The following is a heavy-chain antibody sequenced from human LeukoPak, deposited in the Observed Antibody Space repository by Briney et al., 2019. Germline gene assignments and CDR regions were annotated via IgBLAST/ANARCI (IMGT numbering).Heavy chain of an antibody. Sequence: SETLSLTCTVSGGSISDHYWSWIRQPPGKGLEWIGYFYYSGSPRYNPSLKSRVTISVDTSKNQFSLKPTSVTAADAAVYYCARHYYGDVYYFDFWGQGTLVTVSS. CDR1: GGSISDHY. J-gene: IGHJ4*02. CDR2: FYYSGSP. D-gene: IGHD4-17*01. CDR3: ARHYYGDVYYFDF. V-gene: IGHV4-59*08.